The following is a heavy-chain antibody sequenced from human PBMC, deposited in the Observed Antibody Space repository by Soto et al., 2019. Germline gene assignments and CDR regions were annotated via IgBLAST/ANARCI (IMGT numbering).Heavy chain of an antibody. Sequence: ASVKVSCKASGYTFTGYYMHWVRQAPGQGLEWMGWINPNSGGTNYAQKFQGWVTMTRDTSISTAYMELSRLRSDDTAVYYCARANDYGDYPYYFDYWGQGTPVTVSS. V-gene: IGHV1-2*04. CDR3: ARANDYGDYPYYFDY. CDR2: INPNSGGT. CDR1: GYTFTGYY. J-gene: IGHJ4*02. D-gene: IGHD4-17*01.